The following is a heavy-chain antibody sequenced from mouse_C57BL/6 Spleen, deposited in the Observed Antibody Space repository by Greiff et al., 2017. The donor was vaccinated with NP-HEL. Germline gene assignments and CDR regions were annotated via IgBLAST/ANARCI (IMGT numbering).Heavy chain of an antibody. Sequence: QVQLQQPGAELVRPGSSVKLSCKASGYTFTSYWMHWVKQRPIQGLEWIGNIDPSDSETHYNQKFKDKAPLTVDKSSSTAYMQLSSLTSEDSAVYYCARGDYDVGCAYWGQGTLVTVSA. CDR2: IDPSDSET. V-gene: IGHV1-52*01. D-gene: IGHD2-4*01. CDR1: GYTFTSYW. CDR3: ARGDYDVGCAY. J-gene: IGHJ3*01.